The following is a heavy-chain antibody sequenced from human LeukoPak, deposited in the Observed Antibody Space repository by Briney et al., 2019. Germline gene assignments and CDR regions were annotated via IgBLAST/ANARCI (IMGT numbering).Heavy chain of an antibody. D-gene: IGHD5-18*01. CDR3: ARDLHGGYSYGYEFDY. Sequence: SVALSLTRPDSGYSLSRRYYWGWVRPPPGKGVAWVGSIFHSGSTYYNPSLKRRVTISVDTSKNQFSLKLSSVTAADTAVYYCARDLHGGYSYGYEFDYWGQGTLVTVSS. J-gene: IGHJ4*02. CDR2: IFHSGST. CDR1: GYSLSRRYY. V-gene: IGHV4-38-2*02.